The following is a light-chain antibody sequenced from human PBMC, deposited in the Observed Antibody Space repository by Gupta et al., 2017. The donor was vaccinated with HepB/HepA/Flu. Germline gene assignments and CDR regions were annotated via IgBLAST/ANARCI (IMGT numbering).Light chain of an antibody. CDR3: QHRDSTPRT. Sequence: DIQMTQSPSSLSASVGDRVTITCRASQSISSYLNWYQQKPGKAPKLLIYAASRVKSGVPSRFSGSGSGTDFTLTISRRQPEDFANYYCQHRDSTPRTFGQGTKVEIK. V-gene: IGKV1-39*01. CDR1: QSISSY. J-gene: IGKJ1*01. CDR2: AAS.